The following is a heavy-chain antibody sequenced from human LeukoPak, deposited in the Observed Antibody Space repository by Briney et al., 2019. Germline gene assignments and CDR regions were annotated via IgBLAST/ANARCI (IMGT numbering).Heavy chain of an antibody. V-gene: IGHV3-15*07. Sequence: GGSLRLSCAVSGLTLSNVWVNWVRQAPGKGLEWVGLIKSKSDGGTTDFAAPVKGRFTISRDDSKNILYLQMNSLTSEDTAIYYCSQGSGYYFNYWGQGTLVTVSS. CDR1: GLTLSNVW. CDR2: IKSKSDGGTT. D-gene: IGHD5-12*01. CDR3: SQGSGYYFNY. J-gene: IGHJ4*02.